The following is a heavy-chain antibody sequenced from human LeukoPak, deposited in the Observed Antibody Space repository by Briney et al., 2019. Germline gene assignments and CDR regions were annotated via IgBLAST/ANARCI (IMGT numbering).Heavy chain of an antibody. CDR3: AREHSSSWYNYYYYYMDV. D-gene: IGHD6-13*01. V-gene: IGHV3-21*01. CDR2: ISSSSSYI. J-gene: IGHJ6*03. CDR1: GFTFSSCS. Sequence: GGSLRLSCAASGFTFSSCSMNWVRQAPGKGLEWVSSISSSSSYIYYADSVKGRFTISRDNAKNSLYLQMNSLRAEDTAVYYCAREHSSSWYNYYYYYMDVWGKGTTVTISS.